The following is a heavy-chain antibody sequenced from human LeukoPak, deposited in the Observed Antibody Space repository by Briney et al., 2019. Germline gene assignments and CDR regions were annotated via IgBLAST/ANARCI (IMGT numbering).Heavy chain of an antibody. CDR3: TTLYGSGSYT. Sequence: GGSLRLSCSSSGFIFGDYIMSWVRQTPGKGLEWVGQIKSKTDGGTTDYAAPVRDRFTISRDESKNTLYLQMNSLKTEDTAVYYCTTLYGSGSYTWGQGTLVTVSS. V-gene: IGHV3-15*01. CDR2: IKSKTDGGTT. D-gene: IGHD3-10*01. CDR1: GFIFGDYI. J-gene: IGHJ4*02.